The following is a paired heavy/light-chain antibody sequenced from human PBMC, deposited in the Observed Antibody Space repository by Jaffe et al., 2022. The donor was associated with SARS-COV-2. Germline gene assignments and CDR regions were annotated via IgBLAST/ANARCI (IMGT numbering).Light chain of an antibody. CDR3: SSYTSSSALYV. J-gene: IGLJ1*01. CDR2: DVG. V-gene: IGLV2-14*03. CDR1: SSDVGSYNY. Sequence: QSALTQPASVSGSPGQSITISCTGTSSDVGSYNYVSWYQHHPGTAPKLMIYDVGNRPSGVSNRFSGSKSGNTASLTISGLQAEDEADYFCSSYTSSSALYVFGTGTKVTVL.
Heavy chain of an antibody. J-gene: IGHJ5*02. CDR3: ARAHGEYSNSWFNWFDP. Sequence: QVQLQESGPGLVKPSETLSLTCTVSGYFISSGYYWGWIRQPPGKGLEWIGSMYQSGSTYYNPSLKSRVTISVDTSKNQFSLKLSSVTAADTAVYFCARAHGEYSNSWFNWFDPWGQGTLVTVSS. CDR2: MYQSGST. D-gene: IGHD6-13*01. V-gene: IGHV4-38-2*02. CDR1: GYFISSGYY.